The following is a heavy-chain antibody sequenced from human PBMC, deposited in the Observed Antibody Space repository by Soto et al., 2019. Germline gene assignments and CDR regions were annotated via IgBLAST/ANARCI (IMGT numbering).Heavy chain of an antibody. CDR2: IYYSGST. CDR1: GGSISSSSYY. Sequence: SETLSLTCIVSGGSISSSSYYWGWIRQPPGKGLEWIGSIYYSGSTYYNPSLKSRVTISVDTSKNQFSLKLSSVTAADTAVYYCARRGSYYDSYGYYYFDYWGQGTLVTVSS. CDR3: ARRGSYYDSYGYYYFDY. J-gene: IGHJ4*02. V-gene: IGHV4-39*01. D-gene: IGHD3-22*01.